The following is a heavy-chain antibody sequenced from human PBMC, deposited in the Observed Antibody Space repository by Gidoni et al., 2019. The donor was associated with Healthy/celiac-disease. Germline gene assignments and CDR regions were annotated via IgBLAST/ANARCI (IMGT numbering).Heavy chain of an antibody. Sequence: EVQLVESGGGLVPPGGSLRLSCAASGFTFSSYWMSWVRQAPGKGLEWVANIKQGGSEKYYVDSVKGRFTISRDNAKNSLYLQMNSLRAEDTAVYYCARGRGRIAARPYYFDYWGQGTLVTVSS. J-gene: IGHJ4*02. CDR3: ARGRGRIAARPYYFDY. CDR2: IKQGGSEK. CDR1: GFTFSSYW. D-gene: IGHD6-6*01. V-gene: IGHV3-7*03.